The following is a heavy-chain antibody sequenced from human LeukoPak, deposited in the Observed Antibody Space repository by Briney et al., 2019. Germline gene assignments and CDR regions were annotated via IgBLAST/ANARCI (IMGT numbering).Heavy chain of an antibody. D-gene: IGHD2-2*01. CDR1: GFTFSRYW. V-gene: IGHV3-7*01. CDR2: IKQDGSEK. CDR3: ARVREYLVIVPAARGGEYFDY. Sequence: GGSLRLSCAASGFTFSRYWMSWVRHAPGKRLEWVSNIKQDGSEKHHVDSVKGRFTISRDNAKNSLYLQMNSLRAEDTAVYYCARVREYLVIVPAARGGEYFDYWGQGTLVTVSS. J-gene: IGHJ4*02.